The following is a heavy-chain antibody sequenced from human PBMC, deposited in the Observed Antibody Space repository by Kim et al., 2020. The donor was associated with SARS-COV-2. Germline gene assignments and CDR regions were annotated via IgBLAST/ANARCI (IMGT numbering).Heavy chain of an antibody. CDR2: ISYDGSNK. Sequence: GGSLRLSCAAPGFTFSSYGMHWVRQAPGKGLEWVAVISYDGSNKYYADSVKGRFTISRDNSKNTLYLQMNSLRAEDTAVYYCAKGSMDVWGQGTTVTVSS. CDR1: GFTFSSYG. V-gene: IGHV3-30*18. CDR3: AKGSMDV. J-gene: IGHJ6*02.